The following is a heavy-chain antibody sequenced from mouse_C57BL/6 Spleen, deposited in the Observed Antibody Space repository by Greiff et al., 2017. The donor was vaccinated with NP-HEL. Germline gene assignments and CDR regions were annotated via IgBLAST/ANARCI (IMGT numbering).Heavy chain of an antibody. J-gene: IGHJ2*01. V-gene: IGHV5-17*01. CDR2: ISSGSSTI. Sequence: EVKVVESGGGLVKPGGSLKLSCAASGFTFSDYGMHWVRQAPEKGLEWVAYISSGSSTIYYADTVKGRFTISRDNAKNTLFLQMTSLRSEDTAMYYCARRVYYFDYWGQGTTLTVSS. CDR1: GFTFSDYG. CDR3: ARRVYYFDY.